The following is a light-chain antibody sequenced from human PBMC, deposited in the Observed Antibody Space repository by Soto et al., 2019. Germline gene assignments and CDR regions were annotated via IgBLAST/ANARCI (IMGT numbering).Light chain of an antibody. J-gene: IGKJ2*02. V-gene: IGKV3-15*01. Sequence: EIVMTQSPATLSVSPEERATLSCRASQSVSSNLAWYQQKPGQAPRLLIYDASTRATGIPARFSGSGSGTEFTLTISSLQSEDFAIHYCQQYNNWPPCTFGLGTKLEIK. CDR2: DAS. CDR3: QQYNNWPPCT. CDR1: QSVSSN.